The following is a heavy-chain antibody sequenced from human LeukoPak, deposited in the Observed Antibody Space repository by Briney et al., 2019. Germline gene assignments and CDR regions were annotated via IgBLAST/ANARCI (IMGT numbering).Heavy chain of an antibody. CDR2: ISYDGSNK. D-gene: IGHD3-22*01. CDR1: GFTFSSYA. J-gene: IGHJ4*02. V-gene: IGHV3-30-3*01. Sequence: GGSLRLSCAASGFTFSSYAKHWVRQAPGKGLEWVAVISYDGSNKYYADSVKGRFTISRDNSKNTLYLQMNSLRAEDTAVYYCAREVGSDYYDSRLDYWGQGTLVTVSS. CDR3: AREVGSDYYDSRLDY.